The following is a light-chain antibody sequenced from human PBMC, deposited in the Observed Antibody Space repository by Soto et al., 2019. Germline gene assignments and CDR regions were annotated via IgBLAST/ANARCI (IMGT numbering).Light chain of an antibody. CDR2: DAS. CDR1: QSLRSS. CDR3: QKYNNWPQK. V-gene: IGKV3-15*01. Sequence: ETMMTQSPDTLSVSLGEVATLSCSASQSLRSSLAWYQQKPGQAPRLLIYDASTRATGIPARFSGSGSGTDFTLTISGLQSEDFAVYYCQKYNNWPQKFGQGTKVDIK. J-gene: IGKJ1*01.